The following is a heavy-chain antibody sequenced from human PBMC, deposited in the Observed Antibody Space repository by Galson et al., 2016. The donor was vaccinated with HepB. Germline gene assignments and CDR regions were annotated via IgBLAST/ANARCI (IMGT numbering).Heavy chain of an antibody. V-gene: IGHV3-30*18. CDR3: AKTTAMVAYYYYGMDG. Sequence: SLRLSCAASGFTFSSYGMHWVRQAPGKGLEWVAVISFDGSYKYYADSVKGRVTISRDNSKNTIYLQMSSLRAEDTAVYYCAKTTAMVAYYYYGMDGWGQGTTVTLSS. CDR2: ISFDGSYK. J-gene: IGHJ6*02. CDR1: GFTFSSYG. D-gene: IGHD5-18*01.